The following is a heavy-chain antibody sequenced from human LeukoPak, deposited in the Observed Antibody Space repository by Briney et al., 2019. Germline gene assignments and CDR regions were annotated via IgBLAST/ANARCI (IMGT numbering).Heavy chain of an antibody. CDR1: GFTVSSNY. Sequence: GGSQRLSCAASGFTVSSNYMSWVRQAPGKGLEWVSVIYSGGSTDYADSVKGRFTISRDNSKNTLYLQMNSLRAEDTAVYYCARLRGYSGYDYFDYWGQGTLVTVSS. CDR3: ARLRGYSGYDYFDY. CDR2: IYSGGST. D-gene: IGHD5-12*01. J-gene: IGHJ4*02. V-gene: IGHV3-53*01.